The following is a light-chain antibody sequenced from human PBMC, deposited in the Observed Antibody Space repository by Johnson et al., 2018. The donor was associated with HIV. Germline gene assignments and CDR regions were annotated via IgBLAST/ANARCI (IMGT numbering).Light chain of an antibody. CDR1: SSNIGNNY. CDR3: GTWDTSLSAFV. Sequence: QSVFTHPPSVSAAPGQKVTISCSGSSSNIGNNYVSWYQQLPGTAPKLLIYDNNKRPSGIPDRFSGFKSGTSATLGITGLQTGDEADYYCGTWDTSLSAFVFGTWTKVSVL. J-gene: IGLJ1*01. V-gene: IGLV1-51*01. CDR2: DNN.